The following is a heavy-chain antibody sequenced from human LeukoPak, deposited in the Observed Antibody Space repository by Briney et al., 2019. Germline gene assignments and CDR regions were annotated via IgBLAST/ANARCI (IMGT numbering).Heavy chain of an antibody. Sequence: GESLKISCKGSGYSFTSYWIGWVRQMPGKGLEWMGIIYPGDSDTRYSPSFQGQVTISADKSISTAYLQWSSPKASDTAMYYCARSQGGSGSYYNMGHWGQGTLVTVSS. V-gene: IGHV5-51*01. CDR3: ARSQGGSGSYYNMGH. CDR2: IYPGDSDT. J-gene: IGHJ4*02. CDR1: GYSFTSYW. D-gene: IGHD3-10*01.